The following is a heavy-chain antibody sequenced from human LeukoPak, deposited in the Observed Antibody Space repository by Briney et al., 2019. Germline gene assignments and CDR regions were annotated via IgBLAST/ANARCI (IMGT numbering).Heavy chain of an antibody. J-gene: IGHJ3*02. Sequence: SETLSLTCTVSGGSISSYYWSWIRQPPGKGLEWIGSIYYSGSTYYNPSLKSRVTISVDTSKNQFSLKLSSVTAADTAVYYCARPKHDILTGDDAFDIWGQGTMVTVSS. CDR2: IYYSGST. CDR3: ARPKHDILTGDDAFDI. V-gene: IGHV4-59*05. CDR1: GGSISSYY. D-gene: IGHD3-9*01.